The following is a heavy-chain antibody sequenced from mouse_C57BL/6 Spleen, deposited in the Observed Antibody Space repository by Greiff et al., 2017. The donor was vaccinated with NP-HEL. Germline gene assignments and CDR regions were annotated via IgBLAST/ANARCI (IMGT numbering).Heavy chain of an antibody. J-gene: IGHJ4*01. V-gene: IGHV1-84*01. D-gene: IGHD2-12*01. CDR2: IYPGSCHT. CDR1: GYTFPDSY. Sequence: QVQLKESGPELVTPLASVQISCKASGYTFPDSYITCVKPRPGQGLEWIGWIYPGSCHTKYNEKFKGKATLTVDTSSSTAYMQLSSLTSEDSAVYFCTPYSPLYAMDYWGQGTSVTVSS. CDR3: TPYSPLYAMDY.